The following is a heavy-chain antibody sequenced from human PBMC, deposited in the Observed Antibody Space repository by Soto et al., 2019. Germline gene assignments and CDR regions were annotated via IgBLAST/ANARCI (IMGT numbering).Heavy chain of an antibody. J-gene: IGHJ4*02. CDR3: ARGNSGDDDEFDY. D-gene: IGHD5-12*01. CDR2: INPTNGVT. Sequence: QVQLVQSGAEVKKPGSSVKVSCKASGGTFSSYAISWVRQAPGQGLEWMGWINPTNGVTHYVQRFQGRVTMTRDTSVTTVYMDLSRLTYDDTAVYYCARGNSGDDDEFDYWGQGALVTVSS. CDR1: GGTFSSYA. V-gene: IGHV1-2*02.